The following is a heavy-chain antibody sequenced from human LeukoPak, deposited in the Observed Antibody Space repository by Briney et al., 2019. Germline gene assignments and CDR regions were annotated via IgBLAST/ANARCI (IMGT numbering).Heavy chain of an antibody. CDR2: INPSGGST. CDR3: ASSLVVPAAIFNK. Sequence: ASVKVSCKASGYTFTSYYMHWVRQAPGQGLEWMGIINPSGGSTSYAQKFQGRVTMTRDTSTSTVYMELSSLRSEDTAVYYCASSLVVPAAIFNKWGQGTLVTVSS. V-gene: IGHV1-46*01. D-gene: IGHD2-2*02. J-gene: IGHJ4*02. CDR1: GYTFTSYY.